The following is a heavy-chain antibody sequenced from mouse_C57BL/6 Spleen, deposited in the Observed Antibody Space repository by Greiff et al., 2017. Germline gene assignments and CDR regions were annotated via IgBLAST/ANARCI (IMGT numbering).Heavy chain of an antibody. V-gene: IGHV10-1*01. Sequence: EVQLVESGGGLVQPKGSLKLSCAASGFSFNTYAMNWVRQAPGKGLEWVARIRSKSNNYATYYADSVKDRFTISRDDSESMLYLQMNNLKTEDTAMYYCVRCYYGNYDYAMDYWGQGTSVTGSS. D-gene: IGHD2-1*01. CDR2: IRSKSNNYAT. CDR1: GFSFNTYA. J-gene: IGHJ4*01. CDR3: VRCYYGNYDYAMDY.